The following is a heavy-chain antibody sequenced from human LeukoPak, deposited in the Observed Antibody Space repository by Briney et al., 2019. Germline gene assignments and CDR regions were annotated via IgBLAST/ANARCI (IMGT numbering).Heavy chain of an antibody. D-gene: IGHD6-6*01. CDR1: GFTFSSYW. V-gene: IGHV3-7*01. Sequence: GGSLRLSCAASGFTFSSYWMSWVRQAPGKGLEWVANIKQDGSEKYYVDSVKGRFTISRDNAKNSLYLQMNSLRAEDTAVYYCARADSSIAARLSRSSIFNYYYYMDVWGKGTAVTVSS. J-gene: IGHJ6*03. CDR2: IKQDGSEK. CDR3: ARADSSIAARLSRSSIFNYYYYMDV.